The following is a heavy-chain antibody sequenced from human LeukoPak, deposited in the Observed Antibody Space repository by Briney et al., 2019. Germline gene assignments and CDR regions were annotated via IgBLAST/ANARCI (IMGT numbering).Heavy chain of an antibody. CDR2: INPSSGGT. CDR1: GYTFTGYY. V-gene: IGHV1-2*06. CDR3: ARGPSGSDY. J-gene: IGHJ4*02. D-gene: IGHD3-10*01. Sequence: ASVKVSCKVSGYTFTGYYLHWVRQAPGQGLEWMRRINPSSGGTNYAQKFQGRVTMTRDTSINTAYMDLSSLRSDDTAVYYCARGPSGSDYWGQGTLVIVSS.